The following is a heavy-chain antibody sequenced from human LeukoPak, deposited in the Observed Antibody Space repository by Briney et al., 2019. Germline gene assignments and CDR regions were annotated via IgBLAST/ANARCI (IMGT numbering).Heavy chain of an antibody. CDR2: ISYDGSNK. J-gene: IGHJ4*02. V-gene: IGHV3-30-3*01. Sequence: GRSLRLSCAASGFTFSSYAMPWVPQAPGKGLEWVAVISYDGSNKYYADSVKGRFTISRDNSKNTLYLQMNSLRAEDTAVYYCARDLRQWLVFVFDYWGQGTLVTVPS. CDR1: GFTFSSYA. D-gene: IGHD6-19*01. CDR3: ARDLRQWLVFVFDY.